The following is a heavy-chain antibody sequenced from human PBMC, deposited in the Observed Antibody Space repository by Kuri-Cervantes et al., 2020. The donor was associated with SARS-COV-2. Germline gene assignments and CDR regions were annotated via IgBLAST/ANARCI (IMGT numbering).Heavy chain of an antibody. CDR2: IKCDGSEK. V-gene: IGHV3-52*02. D-gene: IGHD2-15*01. Sequence: GESLKISCAASGFTFSSSWMHWVCQAPEKGQEWVADIKCDGSEKYYVDSVKGRLTISRDNAKNSLYLQMNSLRAEDMAVYYCARWCGGSCSGLDVWGQGTTVTVSS. J-gene: IGHJ6*02. CDR3: ARWCGGSCSGLDV. CDR1: GFTFSSSW.